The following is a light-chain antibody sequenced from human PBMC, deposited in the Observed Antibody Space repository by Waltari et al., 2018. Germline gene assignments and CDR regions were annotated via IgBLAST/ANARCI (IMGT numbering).Light chain of an antibody. CDR3: QSYDSSLSASL. Sequence: QSVLPQPPSVSGAPGQRVTIPCTGSSANIGAGYDVHGFQHLPGTAPKLLSYGNSNRPSAVPARCAGAKSGTSASLAITGLQAEDEADYYCQSYDSSLSASLFGGGTKLTVL. CDR1: SANIGAGYD. CDR2: GNS. V-gene: IGLV1-40*01. J-gene: IGLJ2*01.